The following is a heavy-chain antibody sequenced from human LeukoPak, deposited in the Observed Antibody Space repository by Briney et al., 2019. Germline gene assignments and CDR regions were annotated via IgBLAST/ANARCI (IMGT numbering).Heavy chain of an antibody. Sequence: PGGSLRLSCAASGFTFSNAWMSWVRQAPGKGLEWVGRIKSKTDGGTTDYAAPVKGRFTYSRDDSKNTLYLQMNSLKTEDTAVYYCTTDRVDSADAFDIWGQGTMVTVSS. CDR3: TTDRVDSADAFDI. CDR2: IKSKTDGGTT. CDR1: GFTFSNAW. D-gene: IGHD5-12*01. V-gene: IGHV3-15*01. J-gene: IGHJ3*02.